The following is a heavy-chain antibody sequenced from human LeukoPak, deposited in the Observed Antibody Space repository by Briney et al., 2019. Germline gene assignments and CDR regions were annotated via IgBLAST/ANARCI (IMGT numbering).Heavy chain of an antibody. V-gene: IGHV4-59*01. D-gene: IGHD3-10*01. CDR2: IYYSGST. J-gene: IGHJ6*02. CDR1: GGSISSYY. Sequence: SETLSLTCTVSGGSISSYYWSWIRQPPGKGLEWIGYIYYSGSTNYNPSLKSRVTISVDTSKNQFSLKLSSVTAADTAVYYYARPSKGSGSYSPHYYGMDVWGQGTTVTVSS. CDR3: ARPSKGSGSYSPHYYGMDV.